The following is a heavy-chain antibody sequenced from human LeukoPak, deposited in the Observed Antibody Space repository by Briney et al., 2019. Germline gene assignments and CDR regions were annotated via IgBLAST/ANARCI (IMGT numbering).Heavy chain of an antibody. J-gene: IGHJ4*02. Sequence: SETLSLTCTVSGGSISSSSYYWGWIRQPPGKGLEWIGSSYYSGSTYYNPSLKSRVTISVDTSKNQFSLKLSSVTAADTAVYYCARQSRPSWFGELNPYYFDYWGQGTLVTVSS. CDR3: ARQSRPSWFGELNPYYFDY. CDR2: SYYSGST. D-gene: IGHD3-10*01. CDR1: GGSISSSSYY. V-gene: IGHV4-39*01.